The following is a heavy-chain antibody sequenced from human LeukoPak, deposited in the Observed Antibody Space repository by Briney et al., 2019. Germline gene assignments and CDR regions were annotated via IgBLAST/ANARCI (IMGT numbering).Heavy chain of an antibody. CDR2: IWYDGSNK. J-gene: IGHJ4*02. V-gene: IGHV3-33*06. Sequence: GGSLRLSCAASGFIFSRYGMHWVRQAPGKGLEWVAVIWYDGSNKYYADSVKGRFTISRDNSKNTLYLQMNSLRAEDTAVYYCAKEGYNWNYVGYFDYWGQGTLVTVSS. CDR1: GFIFSRYG. D-gene: IGHD1-7*01. CDR3: AKEGYNWNYVGYFDY.